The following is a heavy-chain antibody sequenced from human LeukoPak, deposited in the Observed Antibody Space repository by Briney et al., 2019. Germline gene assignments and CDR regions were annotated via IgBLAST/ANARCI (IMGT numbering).Heavy chain of an antibody. D-gene: IGHD6-6*01. CDR3: ARDGSSIAARTFDY. J-gene: IGHJ4*02. CDR2: ISWDGGST. CDR1: GFTFDDYA. Sequence: GGSLRLSCAASGFTFDDYAMHWVRQAPGKGLEWVSLISWDGGSTYYADSVKGRFTISRDNAKNSLYLQMNSLRAEDTALYHCARDGSSIAARTFDYWGQGTLVTVSS. V-gene: IGHV3-43D*03.